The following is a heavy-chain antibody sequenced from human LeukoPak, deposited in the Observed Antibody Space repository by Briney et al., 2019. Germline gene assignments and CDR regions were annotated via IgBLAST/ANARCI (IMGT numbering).Heavy chain of an antibody. CDR2: INHSGDT. V-gene: IGHV4-34*01. Sequence: SETLSLTCNASGGSFTNYYWSWIRQTPEKGLEWIGQINHSGDTSYNPSLRSRVTLSVDRSKNQFSLKVTSVTAADTGVYYCARGPGTVGLSPWGQGTLVSVSS. J-gene: IGHJ5*02. D-gene: IGHD1/OR15-1a*01. CDR1: GGSFTNYY. CDR3: ARGPGTVGLSP.